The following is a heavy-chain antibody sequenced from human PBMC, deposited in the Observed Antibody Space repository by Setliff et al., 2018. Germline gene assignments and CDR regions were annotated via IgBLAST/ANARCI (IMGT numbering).Heavy chain of an antibody. CDR3: ASCRYQVPYDY. V-gene: IGHV4-39*01. J-gene: IGHJ4*02. Sequence: PSETLSLTCTVPGGSISSISYYWGWIRQPPGKGLEWIGTVYDSGTTYYNPSLKSRATIFVDTSKNQFSLNLNSVTAADTGVYYCASCRYQVPYDYWGQGILVTVSS. CDR1: GGSISSISYY. D-gene: IGHD2-2*01. CDR2: VYDSGTT.